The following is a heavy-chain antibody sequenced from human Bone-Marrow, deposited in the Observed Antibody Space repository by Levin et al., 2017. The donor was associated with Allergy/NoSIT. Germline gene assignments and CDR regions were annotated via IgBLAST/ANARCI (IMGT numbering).Heavy chain of an antibody. CDR3: ARSVGATTVTTAPES. Sequence: SETLSLTCSVSGGSISTDNYFWGWIRQPPGKGLEWIGSIYDSGSTYYNPSLKSRVTISVDTSKNQFSLKLTSVTAADTAVYYCARSVGATTVTTAPESWGQGTLVTVSS. D-gene: IGHD4-17*01. J-gene: IGHJ4*02. CDR2: IYDSGST. CDR1: GGSISTDNYF. V-gene: IGHV4-39*01.